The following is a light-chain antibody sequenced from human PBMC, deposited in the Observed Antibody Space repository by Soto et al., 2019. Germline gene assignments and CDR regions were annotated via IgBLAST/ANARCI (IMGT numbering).Light chain of an antibody. CDR1: QRVSRE. CDR3: QKYTDWPKT. V-gene: IGKV3D-15*01. CDR2: AAS. J-gene: IGKJ1*01. Sequence: EILMTQSPATLSVSPGDDVTLSCRASQRVSRELVWYQQRPGQAPRLLMYAASTRSTGIPERFSGSGSGTEFPLTISRLQSEDFAVYYCQKYTDWPKTFGQGTTVDIK.